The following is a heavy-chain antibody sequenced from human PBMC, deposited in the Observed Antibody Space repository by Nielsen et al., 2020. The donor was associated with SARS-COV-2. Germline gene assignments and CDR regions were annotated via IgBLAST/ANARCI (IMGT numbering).Heavy chain of an antibody. D-gene: IGHD6-13*01. J-gene: IGHJ4*02. V-gene: IGHV3-21*01. CDR2: ISSSSSYI. CDR3: ARDRAEDSWPDY. Sequence: GESLKISCAASGFTFRSYSMNWVRQAPGKGLEWVSSISSSSSYIYYADSVKGRFTISRDNAKNSLYLQMNSLRAEDTAVYYCARDRAEDSWPDYWGQGTLVTVSS. CDR1: GFTFRSYS.